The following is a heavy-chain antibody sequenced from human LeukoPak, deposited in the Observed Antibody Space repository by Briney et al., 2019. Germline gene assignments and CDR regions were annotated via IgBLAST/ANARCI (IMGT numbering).Heavy chain of an antibody. CDR3: ARVPVAGTFSIGYMDV. CDR2: IYSGGST. J-gene: IGHJ6*03. D-gene: IGHD6-19*01. Sequence: GGSLSLSCAASGFTVSSNYMSWVRQAPGKGVGWVSVIYSGGSTYYADSVKGRFPLSRDNSKNTLYLQMNRLRAEDTAVYYCARVPVAGTFSIGYMDVWGKGTTVTVSS. CDR1: GFTVSSNY. V-gene: IGHV3-53*01.